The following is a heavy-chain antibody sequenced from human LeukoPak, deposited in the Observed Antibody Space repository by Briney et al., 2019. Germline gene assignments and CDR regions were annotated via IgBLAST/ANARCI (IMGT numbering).Heavy chain of an antibody. CDR2: IKPDGTEK. Sequence: GGSLRLSCAASGFVFSNYWMSWVRQAPGKGLEWVANIKPDGTEKYYVDSLKGRFTISRDNAKNSLYLQMNSLRVKDTAVYYCARGGNSSWDYWGQGALVTVSS. CDR1: GFVFSNYW. J-gene: IGHJ4*02. CDR3: ARGGNSSWDY. V-gene: IGHV3-7*01. D-gene: IGHD6-6*01.